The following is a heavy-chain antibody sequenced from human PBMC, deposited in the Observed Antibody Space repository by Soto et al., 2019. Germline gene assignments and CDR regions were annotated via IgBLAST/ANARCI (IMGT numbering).Heavy chain of an antibody. Sequence: QVQLVQSGAEVKKPGSSVKVSCKASGGTFSSYAISWVRQAPGQGLEWMGGIIPIFGTANYAQKFQGRVTITADESTSTAYMELSSLRSEDTAVYYCARDHSSGSQFWLTYYGMDVWGQGTTVTVSS. V-gene: IGHV1-69*12. CDR1: GGTFSSYA. D-gene: IGHD6-19*01. J-gene: IGHJ6*02. CDR3: ARDHSSGSQFWLTYYGMDV. CDR2: IIPIFGTA.